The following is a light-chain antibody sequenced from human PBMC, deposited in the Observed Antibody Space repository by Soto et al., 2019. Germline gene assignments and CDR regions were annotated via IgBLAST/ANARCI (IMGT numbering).Light chain of an antibody. Sequence: DIVMTQSPDSLAVSLGERATINCKSSQSVLYSSNNKNYLAWYQQKPGQPPKLLIYWASIRESGVPDRFSGSGSGTDFTFTISSLQAEDVAVYYCQQYYSNPPMFTFGQGTKLEIK. CDR2: WAS. CDR1: QSVLYSSNNKNY. CDR3: QQYYSNPPMFT. V-gene: IGKV4-1*01. J-gene: IGKJ2*01.